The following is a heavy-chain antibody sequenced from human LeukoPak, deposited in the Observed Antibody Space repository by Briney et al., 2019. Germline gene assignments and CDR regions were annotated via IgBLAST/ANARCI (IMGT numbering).Heavy chain of an antibody. CDR1: GGSISSSSYY. CDR3: ARERNGWFDP. Sequence: SETLSLTCTVSGGSISSSSYYWGRIRPPPGQGLEWIGSIYYSGSTYYNPSLKSRVTISVDTSKNQFSLKLSSVTAADTAVYYCARERNGWFDPYGQGTLVTVSS. D-gene: IGHD1-1*01. CDR2: IYYSGST. J-gene: IGHJ5*02. V-gene: IGHV4-39*02.